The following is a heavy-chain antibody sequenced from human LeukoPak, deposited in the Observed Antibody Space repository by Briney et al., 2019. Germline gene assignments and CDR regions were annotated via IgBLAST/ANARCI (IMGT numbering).Heavy chain of an antibody. J-gene: IGHJ6*03. Sequence: GGSLRLSCAASGFTFSSYAMSWVRQAPGEGLEWVSAISGSGGSTYYADSVKGRFTISRDNSKNTLYLQMNSLRAEDTAVYYCAKDSGAYSSSWWVDYYYYYMDVWGKGTTVTVSS. CDR2: ISGSGGST. CDR3: AKDSGAYSSSWWVDYYYYYMDV. V-gene: IGHV3-23*01. D-gene: IGHD6-13*01. CDR1: GFTFSSYA.